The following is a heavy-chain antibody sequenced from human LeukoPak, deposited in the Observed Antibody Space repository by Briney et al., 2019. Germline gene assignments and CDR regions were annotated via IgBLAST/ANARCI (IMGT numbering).Heavy chain of an antibody. CDR3: ARDRVVVTATWFDP. D-gene: IGHD2-21*02. Sequence: SVKVSCKASGGTFSSYAISWVRQAPGQGLEWMGRIIPILGIANYAQKFQGRVTITPDKSTSTAYMELSSLRSEDTAVYYCARDRVVVTATWFDPWGQGTLVTVSS. CDR1: GGTFSSYA. V-gene: IGHV1-69*04. CDR2: IIPILGIA. J-gene: IGHJ5*02.